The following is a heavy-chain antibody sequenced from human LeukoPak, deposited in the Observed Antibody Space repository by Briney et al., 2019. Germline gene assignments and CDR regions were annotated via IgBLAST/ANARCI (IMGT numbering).Heavy chain of an antibody. CDR1: GGSISSYY. V-gene: IGHV4-59*01. CDR2: IYYSGST. D-gene: IGHD6-19*01. CDR3: GRNIAVAGMGFGY. J-gene: IGHJ4*02. Sequence: PSETLSLTCTVSGGSISSYYWSWIRQPPGKGLEWIGYIYYSGSTNYNPSLKSRVTISVDTSKNQFSLKLSSVTAADTAVYYCGRNIAVAGMGFGYWGQGTLVTVSS.